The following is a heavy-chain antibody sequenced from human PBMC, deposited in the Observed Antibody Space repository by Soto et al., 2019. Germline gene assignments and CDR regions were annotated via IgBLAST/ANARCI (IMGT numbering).Heavy chain of an antibody. CDR1: GYTFTSYA. D-gene: IGHD6-19*01. Sequence: QVQLVQSGAEVKKPGASVKVSCKASGYTFTSYAMHWVRQAPGQRLEWMGWINAGNGNTKYSQKFQGRVTITRDTSASTAYMELSSLRSEDTAVYYCAREEGIAVAGLPNDYWGQGTLVTVSS. V-gene: IGHV1-3*01. J-gene: IGHJ4*02. CDR3: AREEGIAVAGLPNDY. CDR2: INAGNGNT.